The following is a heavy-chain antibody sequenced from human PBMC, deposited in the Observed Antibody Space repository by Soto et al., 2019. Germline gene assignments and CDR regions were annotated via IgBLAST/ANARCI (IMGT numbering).Heavy chain of an antibody. CDR2: ISGSGVGT. CDR1: GFTFNIYA. D-gene: IGHD2-2*01. Sequence: EVQVLESGGGLVQPGGSLRLSCAASGFTFNIYAMSWVRQAPGKGLEWVSGISGSGVGTHYADSVKGRFTISRDNSKNTVYLQMSSLRAEDTAVYYCAKRGVGVPAGMPYPFDSWGQGALVTVSS. J-gene: IGHJ4*02. CDR3: AKRGVGVPAGMPYPFDS. V-gene: IGHV3-23*01.